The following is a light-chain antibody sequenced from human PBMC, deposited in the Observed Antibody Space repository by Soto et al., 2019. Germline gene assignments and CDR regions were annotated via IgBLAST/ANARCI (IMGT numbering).Light chain of an antibody. V-gene: IGLV9-49*01. CDR3: GADHGSGSNCVYLV. Sequence: QPVLTQSPSASASLGASVTLTCTLSSGYSNYNVAWYQQRPGKGPRFVMRVGTGGIVGSKGDGIPDRFSVLGSGLNRYLTIKNIQEEDESDYHCGADHGSGSNCVYLVFGGGTKLTVL. CDR1: SGYSNYN. CDR2: VGTGGIVG. J-gene: IGLJ2*01.